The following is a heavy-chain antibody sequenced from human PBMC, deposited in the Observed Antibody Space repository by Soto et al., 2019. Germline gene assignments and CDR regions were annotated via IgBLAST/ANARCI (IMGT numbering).Heavy chain of an antibody. CDR3: ARDTTTFPYYFGMDV. CDR1: GFTFSYYA. V-gene: IGHV1-69*09. CDR2: IIPTLGKP. D-gene: IGHD4-4*01. J-gene: IGHJ6*02. Sequence: QVQLVESGGGVVQPGRSLRISCAASGFTFSYYAMHWVRQAPGQGLEWMGRIIPTLGKPNYAQKFQGRVTISADMSSTTSYMDLHSLRSDDTAVYYCARDTTTFPYYFGMDVWGQGTTVTVSS.